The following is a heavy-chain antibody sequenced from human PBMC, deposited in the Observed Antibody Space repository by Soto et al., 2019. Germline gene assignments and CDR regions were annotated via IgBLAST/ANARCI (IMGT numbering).Heavy chain of an antibody. J-gene: IGHJ3*02. CDR2: ISGSGGST. D-gene: IGHD2-2*01. CDR3: AKKEDIVVVPAAMRVGAFDI. V-gene: IGHV3-23*01. Sequence: GGSLRLSCAASGFTFSSYAMSWVRQAPGKGLEWVSAISGSGGSTYYADSVKGRFTISRDNSKNTLYLQMNSLRAEDTAVYYCAKKEDIVVVPAAMRVGAFDIWGQGTTVTVSS. CDR1: GFTFSSYA.